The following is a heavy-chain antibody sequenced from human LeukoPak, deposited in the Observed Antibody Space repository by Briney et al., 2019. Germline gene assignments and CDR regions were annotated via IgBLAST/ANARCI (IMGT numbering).Heavy chain of an antibody. CDR2: IYYSGST. D-gene: IGHD2-15*01. V-gene: IGHV4-59*01. CDR3: ARVSAATIDY. Sequence: SETLSLTCTASGGSISSYYWSWIRQPPGKGLEWIGFIYYSGSTNYNPSLKSRVTISVETSKNQFSLKLGSVTAADTAVYYCARVSAATIDYWGQGTLVTVSS. J-gene: IGHJ4*02. CDR1: GGSISSYY.